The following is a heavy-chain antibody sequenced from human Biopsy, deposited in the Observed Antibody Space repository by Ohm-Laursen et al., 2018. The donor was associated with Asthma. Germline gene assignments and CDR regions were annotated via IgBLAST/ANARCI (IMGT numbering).Heavy chain of an antibody. J-gene: IGHJ3*02. CDR2: INWNGGST. CDR3: ARDRAVTGLNDAFDT. V-gene: IGHV3-20*01. D-gene: IGHD4-17*01. Sequence: SLRLSCAASGFDFSDYTVNWVRQAPGKGLEWVSGINWNGGSTGYADSVKGRFTISRDNAKNSLYLQMNSLRAEDTALYHCARDRAVTGLNDAFDTWGQGTMVTVSS. CDR1: GFDFSDYT.